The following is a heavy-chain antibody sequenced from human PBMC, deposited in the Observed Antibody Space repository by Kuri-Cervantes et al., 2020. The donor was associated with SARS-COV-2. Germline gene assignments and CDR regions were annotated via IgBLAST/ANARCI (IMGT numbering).Heavy chain of an antibody. J-gene: IGHJ4*02. CDR1: GFTFNNYT. V-gene: IGHV3-64D*06. Sequence: GESLKNSCAASGFTFNNYTRHWVRQAPGKELQYVSAISSTGRTTYYADSVKGRFTISSDNSRNALDLQMSSLRAEDTAVYYCGRNSSHIFEDEGAYDYWGQGTLVTVSS. D-gene: IGHD3-9*01. CDR2: ISSTGRTT. CDR3: GRNSSHIFEDEGAYDY.